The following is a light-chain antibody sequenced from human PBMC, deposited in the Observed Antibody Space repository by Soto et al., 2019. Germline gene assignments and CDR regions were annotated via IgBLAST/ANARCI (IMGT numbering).Light chain of an antibody. Sequence: QLVLTQSPSASASLGASVKLTCTLSSGHSNYAIAWHQQQPEKGPRYLMKLNSDGSHRKGDGIPDRFLGSSSGAERYLTISSLQSEDEADYYCQTWGTGIRVFGTGTKLTVL. CDR2: LNSDGSH. CDR1: SGHSNYA. CDR3: QTWGTGIRV. J-gene: IGLJ1*01. V-gene: IGLV4-69*01.